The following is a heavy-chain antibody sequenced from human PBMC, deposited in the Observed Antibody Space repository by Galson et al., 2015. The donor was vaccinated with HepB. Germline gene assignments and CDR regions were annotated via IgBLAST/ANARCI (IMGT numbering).Heavy chain of an antibody. CDR2: ISYDGSNK. V-gene: IGHV3-30*18. CDR1: GFTFSSYG. Sequence: SLRLSCAASGFTFSSYGMHWVRQAPGKGLEWVAVISYDGSNKYYADSVKGRFTISRDNSKNTLYLQMNSLRAEDTAVYYCAKDRGGSYQGVDYWGQGTLVTVSS. J-gene: IGHJ4*02. D-gene: IGHD1-26*01. CDR3: AKDRGGSYQGVDY.